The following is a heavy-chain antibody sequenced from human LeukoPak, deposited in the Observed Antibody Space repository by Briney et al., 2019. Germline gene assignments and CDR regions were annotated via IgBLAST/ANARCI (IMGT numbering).Heavy chain of an antibody. CDR1: GFTFSSYG. V-gene: IGHV3-30*18. CDR3: ANGIFDY. CDR2: ISYDGSNK. D-gene: IGHD1-26*01. Sequence: GGSLRLSCAASGFTFSSYGMHWVRQAPGKGLEWVAVISYDGSNKYYADSVKGRFTISRDNSKNALYLQMNSLRAEDTAVYYCANGIFDYWGQGTLVTVSS. J-gene: IGHJ4*02.